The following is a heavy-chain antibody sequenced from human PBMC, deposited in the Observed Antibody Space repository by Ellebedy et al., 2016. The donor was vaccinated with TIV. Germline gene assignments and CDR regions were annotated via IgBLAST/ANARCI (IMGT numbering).Heavy chain of an antibody. D-gene: IGHD3-10*01. CDR2: IDSSGSKT. Sequence: GESLKISXAASGFTFINYAMSWVRQAPGKGLEWVSAIDSSGSKTYYADSVKGRFTISRDNARNSLYLQMSSLRAEDTAVYYCARETPGDSGKYAFWFDSWGQGTLVTVSS. J-gene: IGHJ5*01. CDR1: GFTFINYA. CDR3: ARETPGDSGKYAFWFDS. V-gene: IGHV3-23*01.